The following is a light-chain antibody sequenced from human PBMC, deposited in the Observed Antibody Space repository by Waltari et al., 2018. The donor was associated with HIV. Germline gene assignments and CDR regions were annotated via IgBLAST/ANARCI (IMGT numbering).Light chain of an antibody. J-gene: IGLJ3*02. Sequence: AGLTQPPSVSEDLRQTATLTCTGDRKNVGDQGAAWLQQHQGHPPKLLSYRNNGRPSGISGRVSASRSGNTASLTISGLQPEDEADYYCSAWDSSLRVWVFGGGTKLTVL. CDR3: SAWDSSLRVWV. V-gene: IGLV10-54*04. CDR1: RKNVGDQG. CDR2: RNN.